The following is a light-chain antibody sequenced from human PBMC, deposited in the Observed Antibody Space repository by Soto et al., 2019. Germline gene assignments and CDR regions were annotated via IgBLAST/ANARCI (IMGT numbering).Light chain of an antibody. Sequence: SVFTQTPGTPSLSPGEGATASCRASQTFSNSFLSWFRQIPGQAPRLLIYGASMRATGIPDRFSGSGSGTDFTLTISRLEPEDFAVYYCQQCGSSSTFGQGTRLEIK. CDR1: QTFSNSF. CDR2: GAS. CDR3: QQCGSSST. J-gene: IGKJ5*01. V-gene: IGKV3-20*01.